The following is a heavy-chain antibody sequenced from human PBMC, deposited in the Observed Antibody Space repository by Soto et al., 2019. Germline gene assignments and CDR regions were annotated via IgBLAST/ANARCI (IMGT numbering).Heavy chain of an antibody. CDR1: GGSISSYY. Sequence: PSETLSLTCTVSGGSISSYYWSWIRQPPGKGLEWIGYIYYSGSTNYNPSLKSRVTISVDTSKNQCSLKLSSVTAADTAVYYCARRYGGSIDYWGQGTLVTVSS. V-gene: IGHV4-59*01. CDR3: ARRYGGSIDY. D-gene: IGHD2-15*01. J-gene: IGHJ4*02. CDR2: IYYSGST.